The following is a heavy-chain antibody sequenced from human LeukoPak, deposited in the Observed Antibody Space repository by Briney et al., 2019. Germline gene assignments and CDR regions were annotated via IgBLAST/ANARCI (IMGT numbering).Heavy chain of an antibody. CDR3: ARRSSGWYYFDY. CDR1: GFTVSSNY. Sequence: GGSLRLSCAASGFTVSSNYMSWVRQAPGKGLEWVSVIYSGGSTYYADSVKGRFTISRDNSKSTLYLQMNSLRAEDTAVYYCARRSSGWYYFDYWGQGTLVTVSS. J-gene: IGHJ4*02. D-gene: IGHD6-19*01. V-gene: IGHV3-66*01. CDR2: IYSGGST.